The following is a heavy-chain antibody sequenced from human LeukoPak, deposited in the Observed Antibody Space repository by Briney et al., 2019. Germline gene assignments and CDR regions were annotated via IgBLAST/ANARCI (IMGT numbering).Heavy chain of an antibody. J-gene: IGHJ6*03. CDR1: GYTFTGYY. CDR2: INPNSGGT. V-gene: IGHV1-2*02. Sequence: ASVKVSCKASGYTFTGYYMHWVRQAPGQGLEWMGWINPNSGGTNYAQKFQGGVTMTRDTSISSAYMELSRLRSDDTAVYYCARDGVMGYCSSTSCYRPPEYYYYMDVWGKGTTVTVSS. CDR3: ARDGVMGYCSSTSCYRPPEYYYYMDV. D-gene: IGHD2-2*02.